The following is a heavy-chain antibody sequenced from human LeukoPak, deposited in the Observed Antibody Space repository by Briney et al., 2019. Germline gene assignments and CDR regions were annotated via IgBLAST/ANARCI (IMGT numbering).Heavy chain of an antibody. CDR3: ARDKYSGSWYGAFDI. J-gene: IGHJ3*02. CDR1: GASFSDFY. V-gene: IGHV4-34*01. D-gene: IGHD6-13*01. Sequence: PSETLSLTCAVYGASFSDFYWSWIRQPPGMGLEWIGEINHSGSTNHNPSLKSRLTISVDTSKNQLSLKLSSVTAADTAVYYCARDKYSGSWYGAFDIWGQGTMVTVSS. CDR2: INHSGST.